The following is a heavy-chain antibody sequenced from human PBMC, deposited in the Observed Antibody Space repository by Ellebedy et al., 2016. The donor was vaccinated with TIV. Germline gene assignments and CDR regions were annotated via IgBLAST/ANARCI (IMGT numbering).Heavy chain of an antibody. J-gene: IGHJ4*02. CDR3: ARGTPLRYFDWFPRPFDY. D-gene: IGHD3-9*01. CDR1: GYTFTGYY. V-gene: IGHV1-2*02. CDR2: INPNSGGT. Sequence: ASVKVSCXASGYTFTGYYMHWVRQAPGQGLEWMGWINPNSGGTNYAQKFQGRVTMTRDTSISTAYMELSRLRSDDTAVYYCARGTPLRYFDWFPRPFDYWGQGTLVTVSS.